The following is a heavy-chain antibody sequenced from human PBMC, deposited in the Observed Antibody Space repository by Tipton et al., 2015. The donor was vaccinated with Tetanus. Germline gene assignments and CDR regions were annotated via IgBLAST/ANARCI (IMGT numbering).Heavy chain of an antibody. CDR2: IYTGGSA. D-gene: IGHD1-20*01. Sequence: QLVQSGGGLIQPGGSLRLSCAASGVTVSGNYMSWVRQAPGKGLEWVSVIYTGGSADYTDSVKGRFTISRDNSNNSPSLQMNSLRIDDTAVYHCAFRTNWRFSRGFDCWGQGILVTVSS. V-gene: IGHV3-53*01. CDR1: GVTVSGNY. CDR3: AFRTNWRFSRGFDC. J-gene: IGHJ4*02.